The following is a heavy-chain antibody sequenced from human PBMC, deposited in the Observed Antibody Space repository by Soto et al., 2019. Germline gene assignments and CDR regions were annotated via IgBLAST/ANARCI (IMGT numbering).Heavy chain of an antibody. CDR1: GDPFSTYA. CDR3: ARAEGAGTTYWFDP. Sequence: QVQLVQSGAEVKKPGSSVKVSCKASGDPFSTYAISWVRQAPGQGLEWMGGIIPLFGTAHYAQKFQGRLTITADESTGSGYMELSSLRFDDTAIYYCARAEGAGTTYWFDPWGQGTPVTVSS. V-gene: IGHV1-69*01. D-gene: IGHD1-1*01. CDR2: IIPLFGTA. J-gene: IGHJ5*02.